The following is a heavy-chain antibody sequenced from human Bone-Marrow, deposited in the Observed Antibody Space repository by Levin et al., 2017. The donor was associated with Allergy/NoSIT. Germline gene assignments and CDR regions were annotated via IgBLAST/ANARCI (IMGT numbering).Heavy chain of an antibody. V-gene: IGHV3-48*03. J-gene: IGHJ2*01. Sequence: GGSLRLSCAASGFTFGSHEMNWVRQAPGKGLEWISYISSSGTTKYYADSVKGRFTISTKNSLYLQMNSLRADDTAIYYCARDKRSGGVTPDWYFDLWGRGTLVIVSS. CDR3: ARDKRSGGVTPDWYFDL. CDR2: ISSSGTTK. CDR1: GFTFGSHE. D-gene: IGHD2-15*01.